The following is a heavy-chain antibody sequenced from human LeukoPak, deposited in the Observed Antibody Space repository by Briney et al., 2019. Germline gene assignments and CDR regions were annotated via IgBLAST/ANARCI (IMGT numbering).Heavy chain of an antibody. CDR3: AKDFGLPSSSIYYGMDV. Sequence: GRSPRLSCAASGFTFSSYGMHWVRQAPGKGLEWVAVISYDGSNKYYADSVKGRFTISRDNSKNTLYLQMNSLRAEDTAVYYCAKDFGLPSSSIYYGMDVWGQGTTVTVSS. V-gene: IGHV3-30*18. CDR2: ISYDGSNK. CDR1: GFTFSSYG. J-gene: IGHJ6*02. D-gene: IGHD6-6*01.